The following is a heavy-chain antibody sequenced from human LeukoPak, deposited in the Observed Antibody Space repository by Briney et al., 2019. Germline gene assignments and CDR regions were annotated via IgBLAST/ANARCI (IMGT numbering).Heavy chain of an antibody. Sequence: PGGSLRLSCAASGFTFSSYWMHWVRQAPGKGLVWVSRINSDGSSTNYADSVKGRFTISRDNSKNTLYLQMNSLRAEDTAVYYCAKVLVGDIDAFDIWGQGTMVTVSS. CDR3: AKVLVGDIDAFDI. V-gene: IGHV3-74*01. CDR1: GFTFSSYW. D-gene: IGHD3-10*01. J-gene: IGHJ3*02. CDR2: INSDGSST.